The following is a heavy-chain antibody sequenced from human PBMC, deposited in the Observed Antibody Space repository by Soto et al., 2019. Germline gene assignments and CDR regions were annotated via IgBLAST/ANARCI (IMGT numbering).Heavy chain of an antibody. J-gene: IGHJ3*02. V-gene: IGHV1-18*01. CDR3: ARYLSDDLSGGGIKAHTGDVDI. CDR1: GYTFTNFG. CDR2: ISTYNGNT. Sequence: QVQLVQSGPEVKKPGASVKVSCKASGYTFTNFGVSWLRQAPGQGLEWMGWISTYNGNTKYTQRFQGRVTMTTDTSTTTAYMDMRSKRSDDTAVYYSARYLSDDLSGGGIKAHTGDVDIWGQGTMVTVSS. D-gene: IGHD2-15*01.